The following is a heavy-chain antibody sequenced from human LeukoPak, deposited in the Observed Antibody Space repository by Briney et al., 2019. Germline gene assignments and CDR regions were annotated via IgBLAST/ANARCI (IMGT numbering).Heavy chain of an antibody. V-gene: IGHV4-59*01. CDR2: IYNSGGT. CDR1: GDSMTNYY. CDR3: ARYSSGTRRNFDY. Sequence: SETLSLTCTVSGDSMTNYYWNWIRQPPGKGLEWIGFIYNSGGTSYNPSLKSRVTISVDTSKNQFSLKLSSVTAADTAVYYCARYSSGTRRNFDYWGQGTLVTVSS. D-gene: IGHD6-19*01. J-gene: IGHJ4*02.